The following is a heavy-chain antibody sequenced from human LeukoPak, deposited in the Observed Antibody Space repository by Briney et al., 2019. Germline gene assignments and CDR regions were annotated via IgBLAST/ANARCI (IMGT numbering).Heavy chain of an antibody. CDR1: GFTFSSYA. V-gene: IGHV3-21*01. J-gene: IGHJ4*02. CDR3: ARDISGYSDYDFS. CDR2: ISSTGNYI. D-gene: IGHD5-12*01. Sequence: GGSLRLSCAASGFTFSSYAMSWVRQAPGKGLEWVSSISSTGNYIYYADSVKGRFTISRDNAKNSLYLQMDSLRADDTAVYYCARDISGYSDYDFSWGQGTLVTVSS.